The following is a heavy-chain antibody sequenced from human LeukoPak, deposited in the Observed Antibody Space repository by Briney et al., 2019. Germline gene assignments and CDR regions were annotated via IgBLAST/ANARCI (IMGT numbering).Heavy chain of an antibody. V-gene: IGHV1-18*01. CDR2: ISAYNGNT. D-gene: IGHD3/OR15-3a*01. CDR3: ASGPSSDLRTGFFFGYFDD. Sequence: GASVTVSCKASGYTFTNYGISWVRQAPGQGLEWMGWISAYNGNTNYAQRLQGRVTMTTDTSTNTAYMELRSLTSEDTAVYFCASGPSSDLRTGFFFGYFDDWGQGTLITVSS. CDR1: GYTFTNYG. J-gene: IGHJ4*02.